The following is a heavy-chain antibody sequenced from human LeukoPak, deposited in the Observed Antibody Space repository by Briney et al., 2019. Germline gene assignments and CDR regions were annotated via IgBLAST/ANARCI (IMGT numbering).Heavy chain of an antibody. CDR2: ISRSGDGK. V-gene: IGHV3-23*01. D-gene: IGHD2-15*01. Sequence: GGSLRLSCAASGFTFSNYVMSWVRRAPGRGLEWVSAISRSGDGKYYAYPGKGRFVIAGDNSKNTVLLRMNSLRAEDTAIYYCAARYCSGIRCYAIDYWGQGTLVTVSS. CDR3: AARYCSGIRCYAIDY. J-gene: IGHJ4*02. CDR1: GFTFSNYV.